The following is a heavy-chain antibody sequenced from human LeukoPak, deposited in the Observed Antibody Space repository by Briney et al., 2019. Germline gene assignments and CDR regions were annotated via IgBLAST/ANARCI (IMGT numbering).Heavy chain of an antibody. Sequence: ASVKVSCKASAYTFTSYYMHWIRQTPGQGLEWMRIIIPSGGSTSYAQKFQGRVTMTSDTSTSTVYMELSSLRSEDTAVYYCARGRAEMGSWFDPWGQGTLVTVSS. CDR3: ARGRAEMGSWFDP. CDR2: IIPSGGST. CDR1: AYTFTSYY. V-gene: IGHV1-46*01. J-gene: IGHJ5*02. D-gene: IGHD5-24*01.